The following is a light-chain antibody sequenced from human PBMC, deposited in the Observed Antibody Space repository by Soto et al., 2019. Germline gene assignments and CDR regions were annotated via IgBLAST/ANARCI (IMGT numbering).Light chain of an antibody. Sequence: EIVLTQSPSTLSSFPFCRCSLSFIASQYINTRLAWYQHRPGQAPRLLIYQTSIRAAGIPARFSASGSGTDFTLTISDVQPEDFALYYCHQRQSWPRTFGQGTKVDIK. V-gene: IGKV3-11*01. CDR3: HQRQSWPRT. CDR1: QYINTR. J-gene: IGKJ1*01. CDR2: QTS.